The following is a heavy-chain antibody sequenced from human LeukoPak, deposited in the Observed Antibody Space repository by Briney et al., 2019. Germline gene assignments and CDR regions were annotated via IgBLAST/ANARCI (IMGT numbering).Heavy chain of an antibody. Sequence: TGGSLRLSCAASGFTFRSYGMHWVRQAPGKGLEWVAFIRYDGNNKYYADSVKGRFTISRDNSKNTLYLQMNSLRAEDTAVYYCARAEYCSGGSCSTPFDYWGQGTLVTVSS. CDR3: ARAEYCSGGSCSTPFDY. CDR1: GFTFRSYG. D-gene: IGHD2-15*01. V-gene: IGHV3-30*02. J-gene: IGHJ4*02. CDR2: IRYDGNNK.